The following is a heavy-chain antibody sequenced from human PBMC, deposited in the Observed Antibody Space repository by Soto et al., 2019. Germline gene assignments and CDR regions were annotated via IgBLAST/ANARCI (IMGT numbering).Heavy chain of an antibody. J-gene: IGHJ5*02. CDR1: GGSISISISY. CDR2: IYYSGYT. D-gene: IGHD3-10*01. V-gene: IGHV4-39*01. CDR3: ARQLPYASGSYAWLDP. Sequence: SETLSLTCSVSGGSISISISYWAWIRQPPGKGLEWIGNIYYSGYTYYNPSLKSRVTISKDTSKNLFSLKLSSVTAADTAVYYCARQLPYASGSYAWLDPWGKGTLVTVYS.